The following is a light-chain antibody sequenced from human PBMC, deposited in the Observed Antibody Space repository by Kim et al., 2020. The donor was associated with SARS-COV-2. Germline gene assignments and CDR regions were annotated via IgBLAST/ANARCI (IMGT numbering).Light chain of an antibody. J-gene: IGKJ3*01. Sequence: EIVLTQSPGTLSLSPGKRATLSCRASQSVTSSSLAWYQQKPGQAPRLLIYGASSRATGIPDRFSGSGSGTDFTLTISRLEPEDFAVYYCQQYSSSPFTFGPGTKVDIK. CDR2: GAS. CDR1: QSVTSSS. CDR3: QQYSSSPFT. V-gene: IGKV3-20*01.